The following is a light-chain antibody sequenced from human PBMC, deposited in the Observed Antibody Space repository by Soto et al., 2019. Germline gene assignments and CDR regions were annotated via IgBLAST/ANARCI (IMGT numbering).Light chain of an antibody. V-gene: IGKV1-9*01. CDR1: QGISSY. Sequence: DIQLTQSPSFLSASIGDIVIITCRASQGISSYLAWYQQNPGKDPKLLIYAASILQSGVPPRFSGSGSGTDFTLAISSLQPEDFATYYCQQTYITSVTFGQGTKVDIK. CDR3: QQTYITSVT. CDR2: AAS. J-gene: IGKJ1*01.